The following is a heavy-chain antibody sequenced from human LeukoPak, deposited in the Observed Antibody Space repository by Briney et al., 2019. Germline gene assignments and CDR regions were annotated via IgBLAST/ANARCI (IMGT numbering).Heavy chain of an antibody. V-gene: IGHV3-7*01. CDR2: IQQDGSDK. CDR3: ARESRFDLDY. D-gene: IGHD3-10*01. CDR1: GFTFSSYA. J-gene: IGHJ4*02. Sequence: GGSLRLSCAASGFTFSSYAISWVRQAPGKGLEWVANIQQDGSDKYYVDSLKGRFTISRDNAKNSLFLQMNSLRVEDTAVYYCARESRFDLDYWGQGTLVTVSS.